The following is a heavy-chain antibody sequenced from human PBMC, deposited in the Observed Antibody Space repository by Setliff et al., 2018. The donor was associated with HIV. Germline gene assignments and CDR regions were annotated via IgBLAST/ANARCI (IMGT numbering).Heavy chain of an antibody. D-gene: IGHD1-26*01. J-gene: IGHJ4*02. CDR2: INPSGGSI. V-gene: IGHV1-46*01. CDR1: GYIFTSYY. Sequence: ASVKVSCKASGYIFTSYYIHWVRQAPGQGLEWMGIINPSGGSISYAQKFQGRVTMTRDTSASTVFVELNSVRSEDTAVYYCARAGSGSPLILLDYWGQGTLVTVSS. CDR3: ARAGSGSPLILLDY.